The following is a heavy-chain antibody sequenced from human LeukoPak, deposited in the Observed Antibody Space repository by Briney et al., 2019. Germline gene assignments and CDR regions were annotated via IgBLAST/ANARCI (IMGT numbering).Heavy chain of an antibody. CDR3: ARGVGLYYDYVWGSYRYYDY. Sequence: PSETLSLTCAVYGGSFSGYYWSWIRQPPGKGREWSGEINHRGSTNYNPSLKSRVTISVDTSKNQFSLKLSSVTAADTAVYYCARGVGLYYDYVWGSYRYYDYWGQGTLVTVSS. D-gene: IGHD3-16*02. V-gene: IGHV4-34*01. J-gene: IGHJ4*02. CDR2: INHRGST. CDR1: GGSFSGYY.